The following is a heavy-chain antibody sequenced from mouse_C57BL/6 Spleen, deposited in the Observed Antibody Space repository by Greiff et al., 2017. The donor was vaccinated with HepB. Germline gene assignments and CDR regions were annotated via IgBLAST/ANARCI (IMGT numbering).Heavy chain of an antibody. CDR2: ISSGGSYT. J-gene: IGHJ3*01. CDR3: ASPIYYDYDGGFAY. D-gene: IGHD2-4*01. Sequence: EVKLVESGGDLVKPGGSLKLSCAASGFTFSSYGMSWVRQTPDKRLEWVATISSGGSYTYYPDSVKGRFTISRDNANNTLYLQMSSLKSEDTAMYYCASPIYYDYDGGFAYWGQGTLVTVSA. V-gene: IGHV5-6*01. CDR1: GFTFSSYG.